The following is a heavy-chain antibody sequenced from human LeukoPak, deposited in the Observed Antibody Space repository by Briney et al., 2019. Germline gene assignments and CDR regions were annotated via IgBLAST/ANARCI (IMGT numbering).Heavy chain of an antibody. D-gene: IGHD6-19*01. V-gene: IGHV3-23*01. CDR3: AKAISGWYFDY. J-gene: IGHJ4*02. Sequence: PGGSLRLPCAASGFTFSSYAMGWVRQAPGKGLEWVSSISGSGAGTYYADSVKGRFTISRDSSQNTLYLQMNSLRAEDTAVYYCAKAISGWYFDYWGQGTLVTVSS. CDR1: GFTFSSYA. CDR2: ISGSGAGT.